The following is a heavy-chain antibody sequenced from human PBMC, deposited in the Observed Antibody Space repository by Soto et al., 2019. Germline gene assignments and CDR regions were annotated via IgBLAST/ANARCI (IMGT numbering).Heavy chain of an antibody. CDR3: ARVQGRGAFDI. CDR2: IYYSGST. J-gene: IGHJ3*02. D-gene: IGHD1-26*01. Sequence: SETLSLTCTVSGGSISSYYWSWIRQPPGKGLEWIGYIYYSGSTNYNPSLKSRVTISADTSKNQFSLKLSSVTAADTAVYYCARVQGRGAFDIWGQGTMVTVSS. CDR1: GGSISSYY. V-gene: IGHV4-59*01.